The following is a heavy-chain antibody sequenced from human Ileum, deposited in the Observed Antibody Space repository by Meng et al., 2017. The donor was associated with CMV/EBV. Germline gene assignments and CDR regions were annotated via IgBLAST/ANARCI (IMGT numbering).Heavy chain of an antibody. CDR1: GYSFTSYW. Sequence: GGSLRLSCKGSGYSFTSYWIGWVRQMPGKGLEWVGIIYPGDADTRYSPSFKGQVTISADKSISTAYLQWSRLKASDTAMYYCARSGGRLQGYYFDYWGQGTLVTVSS. CDR3: ARSGGRLQGYYFDY. CDR2: IYPGDADT. D-gene: IGHD5-24*01. J-gene: IGHJ4*02. V-gene: IGHV5-51*01.